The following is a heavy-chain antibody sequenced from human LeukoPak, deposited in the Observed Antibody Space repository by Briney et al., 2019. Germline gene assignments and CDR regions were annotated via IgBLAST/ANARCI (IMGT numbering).Heavy chain of an antibody. CDR3: ATGGGVMGYNWLDP. J-gene: IGHJ5*02. CDR1: GYTLTELS. D-gene: IGHD3-16*01. V-gene: IGHV1-24*01. Sequence: ASVKVSCKVSGYTLTELSMHWVRQAPGKGLEWMGGFDPEDGETIYAQKFQGRVTMTEDTSTDTAYMELSSLRSEDTAVYYCATGGGVMGYNWLDPWGQGTLVTVSS. CDR2: FDPEDGET.